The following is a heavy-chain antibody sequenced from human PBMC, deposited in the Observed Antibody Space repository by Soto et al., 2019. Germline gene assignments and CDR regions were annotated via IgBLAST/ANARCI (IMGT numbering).Heavy chain of an antibody. J-gene: IGHJ6*02. Sequence: PSETLSLTCTVSGGSISSGGYYWSWIRQHPGKGLEWIGYIYYSGSTYYNPSLKSRVTISVDTSKNQFSLKLSSVTAADTAVYYCARDNVIDYSSIAARPGYYYYGMDVWGQGTTVTVSS. D-gene: IGHD6-6*01. CDR1: GGSISSGGYY. V-gene: IGHV4-31*03. CDR3: ARDNVIDYSSIAARPGYYYYGMDV. CDR2: IYYSGST.